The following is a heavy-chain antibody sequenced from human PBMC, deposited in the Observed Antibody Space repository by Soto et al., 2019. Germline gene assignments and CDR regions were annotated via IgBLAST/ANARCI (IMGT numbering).Heavy chain of an antibody. D-gene: IGHD3-16*01. V-gene: IGHV4-30-4*01. J-gene: IGHJ4*02. CDR2: IYYSGST. Sequence: ASETLSLTCTVSGGSISSGDYYWIWIRQPPGKGLEWIGYIYYSGSTYYNPSLKSRVTISVDTSKNQFSLKLSSVTAADTAVYYCASLIMITFGGVTLYYFDYWGQGTLVTVSS. CDR1: GGSISSGDYY. CDR3: ASLIMITFGGVTLYYFDY.